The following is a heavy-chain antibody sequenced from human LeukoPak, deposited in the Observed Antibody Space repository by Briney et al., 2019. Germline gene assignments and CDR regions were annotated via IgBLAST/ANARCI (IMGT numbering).Heavy chain of an antibody. Sequence: SETLSLTCAVYGGSFSGYYWSWIRQPPGKGLEWIGSIYYSGSTYYNPSLKSRVTISVDTSKNQFSLKLSSVTAADTAVYYCARGYCSGSICYADYYYYYMDVWGKGTTVTVSS. CDR2: IYYSGST. J-gene: IGHJ6*03. V-gene: IGHV4-34*01. CDR1: GGSFSGYY. D-gene: IGHD2-2*01. CDR3: ARGYCSGSICYADYYYYYMDV.